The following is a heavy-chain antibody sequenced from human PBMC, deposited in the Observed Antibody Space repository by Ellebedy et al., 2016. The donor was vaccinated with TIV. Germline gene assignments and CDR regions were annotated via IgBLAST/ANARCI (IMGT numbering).Heavy chain of an antibody. CDR3: ARATQWLAFES. V-gene: IGHV3-23*01. Sequence: GESLKISCAASGFTFSNYAMSWVRQAPGKGLEWVSAISASGGMTYYADSVKGRFTISRDNSKNTPYLQMNSLRAEDTDVYYCARATQWLAFESWGQGTLVTVSS. CDR2: ISASGGMT. D-gene: IGHD6-19*01. J-gene: IGHJ4*02. CDR1: GFTFSNYA.